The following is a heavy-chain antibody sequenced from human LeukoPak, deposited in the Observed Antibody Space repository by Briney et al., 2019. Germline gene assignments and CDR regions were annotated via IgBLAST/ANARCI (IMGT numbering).Heavy chain of an antibody. CDR2: VNRDGSET. CDR3: ARNNGMDV. Sequence: GGSLRLSCAASGFALSSHWMTWVRQVPGRGPEWVANVNRDGSETYYLDTVKGRFTISKDNAKNSLYLQMNSLRAEDTALYHCARNNGMDVWGQGTTVIVSS. V-gene: IGHV3-7*03. CDR1: GFALSSHW. J-gene: IGHJ6*02.